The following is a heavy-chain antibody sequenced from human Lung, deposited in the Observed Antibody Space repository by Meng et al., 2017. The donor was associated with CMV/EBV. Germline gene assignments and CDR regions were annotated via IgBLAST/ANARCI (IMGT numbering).Heavy chain of an antibody. D-gene: IGHD3-10*01. CDR3: ARDTLTMVRGVWVY. CDR2: ISSSSSYI. Sequence: GXXRLSCAASGFTFSSYSMNWVRQAPGKGLEWVSSISSSSSYIYYADSVKGRFTISRDNAKNSLYLQMNSLRAEDTAVYYCARDTLTMVRGVWVYWGQGXLVTVSS. J-gene: IGHJ4*02. V-gene: IGHV3-21*01. CDR1: GFTFSSYS.